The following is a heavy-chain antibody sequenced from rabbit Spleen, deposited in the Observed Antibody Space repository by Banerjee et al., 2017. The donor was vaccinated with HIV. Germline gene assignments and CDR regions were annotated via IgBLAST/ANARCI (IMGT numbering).Heavy chain of an antibody. CDR3: ARGSATMTMVITGYYFNL. CDR1: GLSFSDRDV. CDR2: INTATGKG. J-gene: IGHJ4*01. Sequence: QEQLVESGGGLVQPEGSLTLTCTASGLSFSDRDVMCWVRQAPGKGLEWIACINTATGKGVYANWAKGRFTISKTSSTTVTLQMTSLTAADTATYFCARGSATMTMVITGYYFNLWGQGTLVTVS. D-gene: IGHD2-1*01. V-gene: IGHV1S45*01.